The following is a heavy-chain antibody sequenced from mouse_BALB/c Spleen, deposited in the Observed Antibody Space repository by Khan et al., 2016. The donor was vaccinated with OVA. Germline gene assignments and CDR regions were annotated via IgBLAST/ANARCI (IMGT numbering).Heavy chain of an antibody. V-gene: IGHV3-1*02. D-gene: IGHD2-1*01. CDR1: GYSITSGYA. CDR2: IYFSGSI. Sequence: EVQLQESGPDLVKPSQSLSLTCTVTGYSITSGYAWHWIRQFPGNKLEWMAYIYFSGSINYNPSLKSRISVTRDTSKIQFFLQLNSVTSEDTATFYCTRDGNYMDYWGQGTSVTVSS. J-gene: IGHJ4*01. CDR3: TRDGNYMDY.